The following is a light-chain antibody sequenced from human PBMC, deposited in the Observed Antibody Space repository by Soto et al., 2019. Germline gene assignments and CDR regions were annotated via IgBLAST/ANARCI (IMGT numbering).Light chain of an antibody. V-gene: IGKV4-1*01. CDR1: QSVLYDSNNKNY. CDR2: WAS. CDR3: QQYYSTPLT. Sequence: EIVMTQSPDSLAVSPGERATIDCKSSQSVLYDSNNKNYLAWYQQKPGQPPKLLFYWASIRESGVPDRFSGSGSGTDFTLTISSLQAEDVAVYYCQQYYSTPLTFGGGTKVEIK. J-gene: IGKJ4*01.